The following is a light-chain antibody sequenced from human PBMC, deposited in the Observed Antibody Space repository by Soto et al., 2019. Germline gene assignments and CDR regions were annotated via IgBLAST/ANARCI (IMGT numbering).Light chain of an antibody. CDR1: QSISSW. CDR2: DAS. J-gene: IGKJ2*01. CDR3: QQYNSYSA. V-gene: IGKV1-5*01. Sequence: DIPMTQSPSTLSASVGDRVTITCRASQSISSWLAWYQQNPGKAPKLLIYDASSLESGVPSRFSGSGSGTEFTLTISSLQPDDFATYYCQQYNSYSAFGQGTKLEIK.